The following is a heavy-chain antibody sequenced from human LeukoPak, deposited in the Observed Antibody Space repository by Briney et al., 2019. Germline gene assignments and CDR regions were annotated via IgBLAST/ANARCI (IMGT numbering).Heavy chain of an antibody. Sequence: PSGTLSLTCAVSGGSISSSNWWSRVRQPPGKGLEWIGEIYHSGSTNYNPSLKSRVTISVDKSKNQFSLKLSSVTAADTAVYYCARDKGIVGAGALGYWGQGTLVTVSS. D-gene: IGHD1-26*01. V-gene: IGHV4-4*02. CDR3: ARDKGIVGAGALGY. CDR2: IYHSGST. J-gene: IGHJ4*02. CDR1: GGSISSSNW.